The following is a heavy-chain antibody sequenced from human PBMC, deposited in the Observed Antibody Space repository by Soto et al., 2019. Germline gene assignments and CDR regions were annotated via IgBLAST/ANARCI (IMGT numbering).Heavy chain of an antibody. J-gene: IGHJ6*02. CDR1: GGSISSSSYY. CDR3: ARRFYSSSSFHYYYGMDV. V-gene: IGHV4-39*01. D-gene: IGHD6-6*01. CDR2: IYYSGST. Sequence: ASETLSLTCTVSGGSISSSSYYWGWIRQPPGKGLEWIGSIYYSGSTYYNPSLKSRVTISVDTSKNQFSLKLSSVTAADTAVYYCARRFYSSSSFHYYYGMDVWGQGTTVTV.